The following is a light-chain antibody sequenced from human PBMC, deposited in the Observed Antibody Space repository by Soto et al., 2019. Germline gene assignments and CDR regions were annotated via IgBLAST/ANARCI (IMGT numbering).Light chain of an antibody. Sequence: EIVMTQSPSTLSVSPGERATLSCRASQSVSSNLAWYQQKPGQAPRLLIYGASTRATGIPARFSGSGSGTAFTIPISSLQSEDFAVYYCQQYNNWPPVTFGQGTKLEIK. CDR3: QQYNNWPPVT. CDR2: GAS. J-gene: IGKJ2*01. V-gene: IGKV3-15*01. CDR1: QSVSSN.